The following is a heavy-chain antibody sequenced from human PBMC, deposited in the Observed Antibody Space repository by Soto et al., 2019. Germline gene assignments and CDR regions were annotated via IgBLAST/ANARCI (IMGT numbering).Heavy chain of an antibody. D-gene: IGHD2-8*02. CDR3: ARHEGWTGPDQ. J-gene: IGHJ5*02. CDR2: IFHDGNT. V-gene: IGHV4-4*02. CDR1: GASIGSGGW. Sequence: XGTLSLTCAVSGASIGSGGWWSWVRQPPGKGLEWIAEIFHDGNTNYSPSLKSRVTISVDKSQNQFSLNVYSVTAADTAVYYCARHEGWTGPDQWGQGTLVTVSS.